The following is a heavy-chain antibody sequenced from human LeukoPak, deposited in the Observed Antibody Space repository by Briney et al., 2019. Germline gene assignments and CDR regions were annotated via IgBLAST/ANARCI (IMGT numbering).Heavy chain of an antibody. D-gene: IGHD5-18*01. CDR2: ISGSAHKI. J-gene: IGHJ4*02. V-gene: IGHV3-23*01. CDR1: GITFSNYA. CDR3: AGRVTGYSSGYVY. Sequence: GGSLRLSCVASGITFSNYAVSWVRQAPEKGLDWVSVISGSAHKIRYADSVKGRFTISRDNSENIVYLQMNNLRAEDAAVYYCAGRVTGYSSGYVYWGQGTLVTVSS.